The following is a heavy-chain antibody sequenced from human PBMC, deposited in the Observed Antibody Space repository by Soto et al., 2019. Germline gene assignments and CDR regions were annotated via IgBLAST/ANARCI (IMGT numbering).Heavy chain of an antibody. Sequence: ASVKVSCKASGYTLISYGISWVRQAPGQGLEWMGWISAYNGNTNYAQKLQGRVTMTTDTSTSTAYMELRSLRSDDTAVYYCARLGYRGSYYYYYYGMDVWGQGTTITVSS. D-gene: IGHD4-4*01. CDR2: ISAYNGNT. V-gene: IGHV1-18*01. CDR3: ARLGYRGSYYYYYYGMDV. CDR1: GYTLISYG. J-gene: IGHJ6*02.